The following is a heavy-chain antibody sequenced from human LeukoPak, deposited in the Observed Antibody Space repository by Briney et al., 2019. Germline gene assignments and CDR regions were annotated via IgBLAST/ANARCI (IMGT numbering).Heavy chain of an antibody. CDR1: GGSINFNDYY. Sequence: SETLSLTCTVSGGSINFNDYYWAWIRQPPGRGLEWIGSIYYSGSAYYNPSLKSRVTISVDTSKNQFSLKLSSVTAADTAVYYCAGHHPRNTVDFWGQGTLVTVSS. CDR2: IYYSGSA. V-gene: IGHV4-39*01. J-gene: IGHJ4*02. D-gene: IGHD2/OR15-2a*01. CDR3: AGHHPRNTVDF.